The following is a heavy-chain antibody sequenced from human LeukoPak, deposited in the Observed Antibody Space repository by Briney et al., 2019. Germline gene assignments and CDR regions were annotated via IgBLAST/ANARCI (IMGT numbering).Heavy chain of an antibody. CDR1: GYTVTSYG. V-gene: IGHV1-18*01. CDR3: ARGARGRAFDI. CDR2: ISAYNGNT. J-gene: IGHJ3*02. D-gene: IGHD2-15*01. Sequence: ASVKVSCKASGYTVTSYGISWVRQAPRQGLEWMGWISAYNGNTNYAQKFQGRVTMTRNTSISTAYMELSSLRSEDTAVYYCARGARGRAFDIWGQGTMVTVSS.